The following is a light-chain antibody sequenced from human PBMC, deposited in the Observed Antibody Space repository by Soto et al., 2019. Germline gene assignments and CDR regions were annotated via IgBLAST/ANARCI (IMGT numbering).Light chain of an antibody. V-gene: IGLV2-23*01. J-gene: IGLJ1*01. CDR1: SDDVGAYNS. CDR3: CSSAPESTYV. CDR2: KGT. Sequence: QSVLAQPASVSGSPGQSITISCTGPSDDVGAYNSVSWYQQLPHKAPQVILYKGTQRPSGVSSRFSGSTSGNAASLTSSGLQADDEADYCCCSSAPESTYVFGTGTKVTVL.